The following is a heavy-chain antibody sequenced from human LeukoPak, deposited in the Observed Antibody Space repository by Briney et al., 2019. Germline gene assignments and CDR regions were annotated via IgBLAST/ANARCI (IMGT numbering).Heavy chain of an antibody. CDR3: ARDGYDFWSGYYYFDY. Sequence: NTGGSLRLSCAASGFTFSDYYMTRIRQAPGKGLEWVSYISSSGTTIYYADSVKGRFTISRDNAENSLYLQMNSLRAEDTAVYYCARDGYDFWSGYYYFDYWGQGTLVTVSS. D-gene: IGHD3-3*01. J-gene: IGHJ4*02. CDR1: GFTFSDYY. CDR2: ISSSGTTI. V-gene: IGHV3-11*04.